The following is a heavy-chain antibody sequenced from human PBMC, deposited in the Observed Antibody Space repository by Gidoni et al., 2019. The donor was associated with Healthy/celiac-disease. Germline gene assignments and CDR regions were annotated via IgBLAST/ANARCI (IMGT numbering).Heavy chain of an antibody. CDR1: GFTFSSYA. V-gene: IGHV3-30-3*01. D-gene: IGHD6-19*01. Sequence: QVQLVESGGGVVQPGRSLRLSCAAPGFTFSSYAMHWVRQAPGKGLEWVAVISYDGSNKYYADSVKGRFTISRDNSKNTLYLQMNSLRAEDTAVYYCARDLRMFSSGWYGAFDIWGQGTMVTVSS. J-gene: IGHJ3*02. CDR2: ISYDGSNK. CDR3: ARDLRMFSSGWYGAFDI.